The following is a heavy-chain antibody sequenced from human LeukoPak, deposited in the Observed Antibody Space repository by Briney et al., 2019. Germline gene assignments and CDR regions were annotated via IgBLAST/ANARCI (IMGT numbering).Heavy chain of an antibody. CDR1: GFTFSGSA. J-gene: IGHJ4*02. V-gene: IGHV3-73*01. CDR3: TRPPSRPYCSSTSCYSDDY. CDR2: IRSKANSYAT. D-gene: IGHD2-2*01. Sequence: GGSLKLSWAASGFTFSGSAMHWVRQASGKGLEWVGRIRSKANSYATAYAASVKGRFTISRDDSKNTAYLQMNSLKTEDTAVYYCTRPPSRPYCSSTSCYSDDYWGQGTLVTVSS.